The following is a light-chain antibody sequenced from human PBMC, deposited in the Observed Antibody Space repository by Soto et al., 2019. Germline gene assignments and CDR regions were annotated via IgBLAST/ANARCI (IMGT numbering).Light chain of an antibody. V-gene: IGLV2-14*01. CDR3: SSYTTIGTWV. CDR2: EVN. CDR1: SSDVGDRDY. J-gene: IGLJ3*02. Sequence: QSALTQPASVSGSPGQSITISCAGTSSDVGDRDYVSWYQQYPGKAPKLMIYEVNNRPSGVSNRFSGSKSGNTASLTISGLQAEDKADYYCSSYTTIGTWVFGGGTKVTVL.